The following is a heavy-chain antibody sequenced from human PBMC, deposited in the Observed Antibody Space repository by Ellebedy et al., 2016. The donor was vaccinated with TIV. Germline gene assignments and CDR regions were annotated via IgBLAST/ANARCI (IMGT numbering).Heavy chain of an antibody. D-gene: IGHD4-17*01. V-gene: IGHV5-10-1*01. CDR3: ASPYVAHYGYYYYGMDV. CDR2: IDPSDSYT. J-gene: IGHJ6*02. CDR1: GYSFTSYW. Sequence: GESLKISCKGSGYSFTSYWIGWVRQMPGKGLEWMGRIDPSDSYTNYSPSFQGHVTISADKSISTAYLQWSSLKASDTAMYYCASPYVAHYGYYYYGMDVWGQGTTVTVSS.